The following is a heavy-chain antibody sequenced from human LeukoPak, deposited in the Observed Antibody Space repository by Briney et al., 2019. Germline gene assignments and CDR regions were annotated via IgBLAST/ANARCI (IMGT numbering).Heavy chain of an antibody. J-gene: IGHJ4*02. V-gene: IGHV3-7*01. Sequence: GGSLRLSCAASGFTFSSYWMTWVRQAPGKGLEWVADIKQDGSEQYYVDSVKGRFTISRDNAKNSLYLQINSLRAEDTAVYYCARVHAVSGYYSSTLLNFDYWGQGTLVTVSS. CDR2: IKQDGSEQ. CDR1: GFTFSSYW. CDR3: ARVHAVSGYYSSTLLNFDY. D-gene: IGHD3-22*01.